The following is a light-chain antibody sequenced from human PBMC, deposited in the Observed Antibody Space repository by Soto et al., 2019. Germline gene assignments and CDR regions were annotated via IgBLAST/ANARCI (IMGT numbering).Light chain of an antibody. CDR3: SSYTNSDTLV. CDR1: SSDVGAYNY. J-gene: IGLJ3*02. V-gene: IGLV2-14*01. CDR2: EVS. Sequence: QSVLTQPASVSGSPGQSITISGTGTSSDVGAYNYVSWYQQYPGKAPKLMIYEVSNRPSGVSNRFSASKSGHTASLTISGLQAEDEADYYCSSYTNSDTLVFGGGTKLTVL.